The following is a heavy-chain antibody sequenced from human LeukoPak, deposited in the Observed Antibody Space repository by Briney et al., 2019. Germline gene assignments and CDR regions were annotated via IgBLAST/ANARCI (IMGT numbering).Heavy chain of an antibody. V-gene: IGHV3-48*02. Sequence: GGSLRLSCAASGFTFSSYSMNWVRQAPGKGLEWVSYISSSSSTIYYADSVKGRFTISRDNAKNSLHLQMNSLRDEDTAVYYCATLPMVRGVIKFDYWGQGTLVTVSS. D-gene: IGHD3-10*01. CDR1: GFTFSSYS. CDR2: ISSSSSTI. CDR3: ATLPMVRGVIKFDY. J-gene: IGHJ4*02.